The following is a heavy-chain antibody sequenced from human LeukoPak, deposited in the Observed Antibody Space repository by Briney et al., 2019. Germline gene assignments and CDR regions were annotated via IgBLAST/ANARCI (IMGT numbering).Heavy chain of an antibody. CDR3: GREVRSYGEYVPIYYFDF. V-gene: IGHV3-53*01. CDR2: IYSGDRT. J-gene: IGHJ4*02. CDR1: GLTDSSNY. D-gene: IGHD4-17*01. Sequence: SGGPLRLSCAASGLTDSSNYISCARHSTGRGLEWVTDIYSGDRTYYADSVEGRFTISRDNPKNTPYFQINSLRAEDTAVYYRGREVRSYGEYVPIYYFDFWGQGTLVTVSS.